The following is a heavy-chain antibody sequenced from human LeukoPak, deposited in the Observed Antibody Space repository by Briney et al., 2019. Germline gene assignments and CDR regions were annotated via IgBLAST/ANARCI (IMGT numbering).Heavy chain of an antibody. D-gene: IGHD3-10*01. CDR2: INHSGST. Sequence: SETLSLTCAVYGGSFSGYYWSWIRQPPGKGLEWIGEINHSGSTNYNPSLKSRVTISVDTSKNQFSLKLSSVTAADTAVYYCSGLPRVRGVRWLEPWAQGTLVSVPS. V-gene: IGHV4-34*01. CDR3: SGLPRVRGVRWLEP. J-gene: IGHJ5*02. CDR1: GGSFSGYY.